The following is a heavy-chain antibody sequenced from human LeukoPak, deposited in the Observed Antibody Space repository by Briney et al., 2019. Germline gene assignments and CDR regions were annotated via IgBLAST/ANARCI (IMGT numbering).Heavy chain of an antibody. J-gene: IGHJ6*03. CDR2: ITSSSTYT. CDR1: GFSFSSYN. V-gene: IGHV3-21*01. CDR3: ARDPYSGTYGDTYYYYMDV. D-gene: IGHD1-26*01. Sequence: PGGSLRLSCAASGFSFSSYNMNWVRQTPGKGLEWVSSITSSSTYTFYADSVKGRFTISRDNARNSLYLQMNSLRAEDTAVYYCARDPYSGTYGDTYYYYMDVWGKGTTVTVSS.